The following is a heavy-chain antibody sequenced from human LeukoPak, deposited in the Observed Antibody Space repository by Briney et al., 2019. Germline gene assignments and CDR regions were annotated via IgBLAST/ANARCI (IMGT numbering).Heavy chain of an antibody. CDR2: IDYSGRT. D-gene: IGHD6-19*01. CDR3: PRQYNWFDP. CDR1: GGSISGTSYS. J-gene: IGHJ5*02. V-gene: IGHV4-39*02. Sequence: SETLSLTCTVSGGSISGTSYSWGWIRQPPGKGLEWVGSIDYSGRTHYNPSLKSRVTISEDTSNNHFSLKLNSVTAADTAVYFCPRQYNWFDPWGQGTLVTVSS.